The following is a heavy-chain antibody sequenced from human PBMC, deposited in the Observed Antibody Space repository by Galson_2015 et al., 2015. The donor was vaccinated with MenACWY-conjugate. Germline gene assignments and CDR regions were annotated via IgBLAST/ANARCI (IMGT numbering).Heavy chain of an antibody. V-gene: IGHV3-7*03. CDR3: ARAAARDC. CDR2: IMEDGTDK. J-gene: IGHJ4*02. D-gene: IGHD6-6*01. CDR1: GVSCRNSW. Sequence: SLRLACAGAGVSCRNSWMTCVRQAPGTGLEWLTKIMEDGTDKYYVDSVRGRFTISRDNPKNSLYLQMNSLRDDDTPVYYCARAAARDCWGQGPLVTVSS.